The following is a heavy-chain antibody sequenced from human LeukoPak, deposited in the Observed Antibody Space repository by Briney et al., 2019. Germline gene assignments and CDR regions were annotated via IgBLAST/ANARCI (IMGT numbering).Heavy chain of an antibody. CDR1: GYTFTSYG. D-gene: IGHD6-13*01. CDR2: ISAYNGNT. CDR3: ARRGIAAAGTPGGYFDY. J-gene: IGHJ4*02. V-gene: IGHV1-18*01. Sequence: ASVKVSCKASGYTFTSYGISWVRQAPGQGLEWMGWISAYNGNTNYAQKPQGRVTMTTDTSTSTAYMELRSLRSDDTAVYYCARRGIAAAGTPGGYFDYWGQGTLVTVSS.